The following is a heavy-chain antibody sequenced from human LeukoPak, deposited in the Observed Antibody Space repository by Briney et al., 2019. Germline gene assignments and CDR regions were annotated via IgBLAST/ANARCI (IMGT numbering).Heavy chain of an antibody. CDR2: IYYSGST. J-gene: IGHJ4*02. CDR1: SVSISSGGYY. CDR3: ARGYSGLLDFDY. D-gene: IGHD5-12*01. V-gene: IGHV4-61*08. Sequence: SETLSLTCTVSSVSISSGGYYWSWIRQHPGKGLEWIGYIYYSGSTYYNPSLKSRVTISVDTSKNQFSLKLSSVTAADTAVYYCARGYSGLLDFDYWGQGTLVTVSS.